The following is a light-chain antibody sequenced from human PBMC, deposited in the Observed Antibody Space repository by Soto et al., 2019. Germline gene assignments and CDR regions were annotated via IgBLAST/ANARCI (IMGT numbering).Light chain of an antibody. V-gene: IGLV2-11*01. J-gene: IGLJ3*02. CDR1: SSDVGGYNF. CDR3: CSYAGSYTWV. Sequence: QSALTQTASVSGSPGQSITISCTGTSSDVGGYNFVSWYQQHPGKAPKLIIHEVSKRPSGVPDRFSGSKSGNTASLTISGLQAEDEADYYCCSYAGSYTWVFGGGTKLTVL. CDR2: EVS.